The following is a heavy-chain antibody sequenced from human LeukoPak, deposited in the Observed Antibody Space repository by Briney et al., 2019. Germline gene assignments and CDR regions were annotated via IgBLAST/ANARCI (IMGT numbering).Heavy chain of an antibody. Sequence: SETLSLNCTASGGSISSYYWSWIRQPAGKGLEWIGRIYTSGSTNYNPSLKSRVTMSVDTSKNQFSLKLSSVTAADTAVYYCARVGRDAYSYYYFDYWGQGTLVTVSS. CDR3: ARVGRDAYSYYYFDY. J-gene: IGHJ4*02. CDR2: IYTSGST. CDR1: GGSISSYY. D-gene: IGHD5-24*01. V-gene: IGHV4-4*07.